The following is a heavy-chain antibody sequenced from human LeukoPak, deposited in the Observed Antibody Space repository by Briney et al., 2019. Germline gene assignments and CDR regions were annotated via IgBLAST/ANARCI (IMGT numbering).Heavy chain of an antibody. V-gene: IGHV3-74*01. J-gene: IGHJ4*02. Sequence: SGGSLRLSCAASGLTFSDYWMAWVRQGQGQGLVWVSHINTDGIITTYADSVKGRFTISRDNAKNTLYLQMNSLRAEDTAVYYCARGLPWGAFDYWGQGTLVTVSS. D-gene: IGHD1-26*01. CDR2: INTDGIIT. CDR3: ARGLPWGAFDY. CDR1: GLTFSDYW.